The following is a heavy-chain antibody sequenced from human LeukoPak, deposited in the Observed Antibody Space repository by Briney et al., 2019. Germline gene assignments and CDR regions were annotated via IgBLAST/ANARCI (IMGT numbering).Heavy chain of an antibody. Sequence: GESLKISCKGSGYSFTSYWIGWVRQMPGKGLEWMGIIYPGDSDTRYSPSFQGQVTISADKSISTAYLQWSSLKASDTTMYYCARQPLHYGGNSNFDYWGQGTLVTVSS. CDR1: GYSFTSYW. J-gene: IGHJ4*02. D-gene: IGHD4-23*01. V-gene: IGHV5-51*01. CDR2: IYPGDSDT. CDR3: ARQPLHYGGNSNFDY.